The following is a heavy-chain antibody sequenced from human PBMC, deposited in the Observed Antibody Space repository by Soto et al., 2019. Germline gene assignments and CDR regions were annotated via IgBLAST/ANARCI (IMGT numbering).Heavy chain of an antibody. D-gene: IGHD6-13*01. Sequence: QVQLVESGGGLVKPGGSLRLSCAASGFTFSDYYMSWIRQAPGKGLEWVSYISSSSSYTNYADSVKGRFTISRDNAKNSLYLQMNSLRAEDTAVYYCARSDHIAALVREPQLLTYYYYGMDVWGQGTTVTVSS. CDR2: ISSSSSYT. CDR1: GFTFSDYY. J-gene: IGHJ6*02. CDR3: ARSDHIAALVREPQLLTYYYYGMDV. V-gene: IGHV3-11*06.